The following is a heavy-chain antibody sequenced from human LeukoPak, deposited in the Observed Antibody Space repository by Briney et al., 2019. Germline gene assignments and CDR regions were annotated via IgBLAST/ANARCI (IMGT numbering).Heavy chain of an antibody. D-gene: IGHD2-8*02. CDR2: MYYSGST. V-gene: IGHV4-59*01. CDR1: GGSISTYY. CDR3: AGCREYWDWHFDL. J-gene: IGHJ2*01. Sequence: KASETLSLTCTVSGGSISTYYWSWIRQPPGKGLEWIGYMYYSGSTNYNPSLKSRVTISIDTSKNQFSLKLTSVTAADTAVYYCAGCREYWDWHFDLWGRGAPVTVSP.